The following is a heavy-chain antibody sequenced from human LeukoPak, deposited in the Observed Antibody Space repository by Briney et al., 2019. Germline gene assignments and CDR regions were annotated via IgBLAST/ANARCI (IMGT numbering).Heavy chain of an antibody. V-gene: IGHV3-30-3*01. D-gene: IGHD3-22*01. CDR2: ISYDGSEK. CDR3: AGEGNSGYYPY. Sequence: GRSLRLSCAASGLTFSSYPMHWARQAPGKGLEWVAVISYDGSEKHYADPVKGRFTISRDNSKNTLYLQMSSLRAEDTAMYYCAGEGNSGYYPYWGQGILVTVSS. CDR1: GLTFSSYP. J-gene: IGHJ4*02.